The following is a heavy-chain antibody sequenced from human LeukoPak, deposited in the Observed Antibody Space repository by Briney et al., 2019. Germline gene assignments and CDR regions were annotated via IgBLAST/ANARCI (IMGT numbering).Heavy chain of an antibody. CDR2: INWDGGRT. CDR3: AIGSYYNVDYYYYYMDV. V-gene: IGHV3-43*01. J-gene: IGHJ6*03. D-gene: IGHD3-10*01. Sequence: RAGGSLRLSCAASGFTFDDYYMHWVRQAPGKGLEWVSHINWDGGRTYYADPVKGRLTISRDNDKNSLYLQMNSLRTEDTALYYCAIGSYYNVDYYYYYMDVWGKGTTVTVSS. CDR1: GFTFDDYY.